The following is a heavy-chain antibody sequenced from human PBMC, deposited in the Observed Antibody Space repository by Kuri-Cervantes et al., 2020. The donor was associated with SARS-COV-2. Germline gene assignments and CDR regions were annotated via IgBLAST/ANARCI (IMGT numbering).Heavy chain of an antibody. CDR3: AREVSSEQLVAFDY. CDR1: GGSFSGYY. CDR2: INHSGST. Sequence: SQTLSLTCAVYGGSFSGYYWSWIRQPPGKGLEWIGEINHSGSTNYNPSLKRRVTISVDTSKNQFSLKLSSVTAADTAVYYCAREVSSEQLVAFDYWGQGTLVTVSS. J-gene: IGHJ4*02. V-gene: IGHV4-34*01. D-gene: IGHD6-6*01.